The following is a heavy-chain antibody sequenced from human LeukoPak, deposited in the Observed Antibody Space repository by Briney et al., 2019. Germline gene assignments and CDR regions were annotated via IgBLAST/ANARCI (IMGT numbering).Heavy chain of an antibody. Sequence: SETLSLTCTVSGGSISSYYWSWIQQPPGKGLEWIAYISDIGSINYNPSLKSRVTISLDTSKNQFSLKLSSVTAADTAVYYCAGHHPRNTVDFWGQGTLVTVSS. CDR3: AGHHPRNTVDF. CDR1: GGSISSYY. V-gene: IGHV4-59*08. J-gene: IGHJ4*02. D-gene: IGHD2/OR15-2a*01. CDR2: ISDIGSI.